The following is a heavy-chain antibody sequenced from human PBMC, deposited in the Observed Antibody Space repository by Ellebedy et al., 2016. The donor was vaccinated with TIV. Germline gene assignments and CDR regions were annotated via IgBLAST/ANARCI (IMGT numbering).Heavy chain of an antibody. CDR3: AKDRTSGDGYWVFDQ. D-gene: IGHD5-18*01. CDR2: IFGSGGGI. V-gene: IGHV3-23*01. J-gene: IGHJ4*02. CDR1: GFTFSRYA. Sequence: PGGSLRLSCAASGFTFSRYAMSWVRQAPGKGLEWVSGIFGSGGGISYADSVKGRFTISRDNSKGMVHLQMNSLRPEDTAVYYCAKDRTSGDGYWVFDQWGQGTLVTVSS.